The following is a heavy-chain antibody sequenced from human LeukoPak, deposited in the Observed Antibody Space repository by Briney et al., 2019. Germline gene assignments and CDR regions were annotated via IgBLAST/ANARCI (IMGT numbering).Heavy chain of an antibody. D-gene: IGHD5-12*01. CDR1: GFTFSSYW. V-gene: IGHV3-7*01. Sequence: PGGSLRLSCAASGFTFSSYWMSWVRQAPGKGLVGVANIKQDGSEKYYVDSVKGRFTISRDNAKNSLYLQMNRRRAEDTAAYYCARVGSGYEDYWGQGNLVTVSS. CDR2: IKQDGSEK. J-gene: IGHJ4*02. CDR3: ARVGSGYEDY.